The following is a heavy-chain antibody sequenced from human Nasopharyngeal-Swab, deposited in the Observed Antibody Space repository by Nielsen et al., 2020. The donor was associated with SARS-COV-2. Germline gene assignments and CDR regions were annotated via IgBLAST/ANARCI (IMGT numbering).Heavy chain of an antibody. V-gene: IGHV4-59*02. CDR3: ARGRISDRTYSYYMDV. D-gene: IGHD1-14*01. CDR1: SGSVGSYH. CDR2: VYTSGNT. J-gene: IGHJ6*03. Sequence: SETLSLTCTVSSGSVGSYHWSWIRQPPGKGLEWIGFVYTSGNTDYNPSLKSRGTISMDTSKNQFSLKLISVTAADTALYYCARGRISDRTYSYYMDVWGKGTTVTVSS.